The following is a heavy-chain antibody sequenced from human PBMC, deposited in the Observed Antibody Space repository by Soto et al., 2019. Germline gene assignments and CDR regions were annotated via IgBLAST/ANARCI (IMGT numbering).Heavy chain of an antibody. Sequence: QLQLQESGSGLVKPSQTLSLTCAVSGGSISSGGYSWSWIRQPPGKGLEWIGYIYHSGSTYYNPSLMSRVTISVDRSKNQFSLKLSSVTAADTAVYYCARDYNGGYWYFDLWGRGTLVTVSS. V-gene: IGHV4-30-2*01. CDR1: GGSISSGGYS. D-gene: IGHD3-10*01. CDR3: ARDYNGGYWYFDL. J-gene: IGHJ2*01. CDR2: IYHSGST.